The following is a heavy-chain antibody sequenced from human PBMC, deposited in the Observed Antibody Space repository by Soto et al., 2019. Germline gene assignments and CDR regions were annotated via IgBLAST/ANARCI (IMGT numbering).Heavy chain of an antibody. D-gene: IGHD1-26*01. Sequence: EVQLVESGGGLVQPGGSLRLSCAASGFTFSSYSMNWVRQAPGKGLEWVSYISSSSSTIYYADSVKGRFTISRDNAKNSLYLQMNSLGDEDTALYYCARARVGYYFDYWGQGTLVTVSS. CDR2: ISSSSSTI. CDR3: ARARVGYYFDY. CDR1: GFTFSSYS. J-gene: IGHJ4*02. V-gene: IGHV3-48*02.